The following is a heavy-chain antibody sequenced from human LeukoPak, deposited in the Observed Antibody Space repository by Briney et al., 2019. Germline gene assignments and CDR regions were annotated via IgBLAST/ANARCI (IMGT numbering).Heavy chain of an antibody. Sequence: ASVKVSCKASGYTFTSYGISWVRQAPGQGLEWMGWISAYNGNTDYAQKLQGRVTMTTDTSTSTAYMELRSLRSDDTAVYYCARKFLGYCSSTSCLYGMDVWGKGTTVTVSS. J-gene: IGHJ6*04. D-gene: IGHD2-2*01. CDR1: GYTFTSYG. V-gene: IGHV1-18*04. CDR2: ISAYNGNT. CDR3: ARKFLGYCSSTSCLYGMDV.